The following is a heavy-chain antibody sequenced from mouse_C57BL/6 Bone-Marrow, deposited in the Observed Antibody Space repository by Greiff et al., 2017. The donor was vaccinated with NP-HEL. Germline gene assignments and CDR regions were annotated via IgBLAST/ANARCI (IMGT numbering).Heavy chain of an antibody. CDR3: ARTAYYYGSHYYAMDY. Sequence: QVQLQQPGAELVRPGSSVKLSCKASGYTFTSYWMHWVKQRPIQGLDWIGNIDPSDSETHYNQKFKDKATLTVDKSSSTAYMQLSSLTSEDSAVYYCARTAYYYGSHYYAMDYWGQGTSVTVSS. V-gene: IGHV1-52*01. J-gene: IGHJ4*01. CDR2: IDPSDSET. CDR1: GYTFTSYW. D-gene: IGHD1-1*01.